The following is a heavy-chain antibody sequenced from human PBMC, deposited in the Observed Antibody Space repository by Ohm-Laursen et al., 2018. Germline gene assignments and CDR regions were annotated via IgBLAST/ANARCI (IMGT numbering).Heavy chain of an antibody. J-gene: IGHJ6*02. D-gene: IGHD2-2*02. Sequence: PSDTLSLTCVVYGGSFSGYYWSWIRQPPGKGLEWIGEINHSGSTNYNPSLKSRVTISVDTSKNQFSLKLSSVTAADTAVYYCARDGTPYCSSTSCYSGYYYYGMDVWGQGTTVTVS. CDR1: GGSFSGYY. CDR2: INHSGST. V-gene: IGHV4-34*01. CDR3: ARDGTPYCSSTSCYSGYYYYGMDV.